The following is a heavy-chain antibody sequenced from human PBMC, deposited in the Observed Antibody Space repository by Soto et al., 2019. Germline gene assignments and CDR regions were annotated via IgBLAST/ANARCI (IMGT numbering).Heavy chain of an antibody. V-gene: IGHV4-59*01. CDR2: IYYSGST. CDR3: ARAPAPLYRSSSYYTHY. D-gene: IGHD6-19*01. Sequence: SETLSLTCTVSGGSISSYYWSWIRQPPGKGLEWIGYIYYSGSTNYNPSLKSRVTISVDTSKNQFSLKLSSVTAADTAVHYCARAPAPLYRSSSYYTHYSYQRTLVIVSS. CDR1: GGSISSYY. J-gene: IGHJ4*02.